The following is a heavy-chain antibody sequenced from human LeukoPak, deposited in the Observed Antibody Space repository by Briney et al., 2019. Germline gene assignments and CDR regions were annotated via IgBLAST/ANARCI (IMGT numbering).Heavy chain of an antibody. CDR2: ISSDESST. CDR1: GFTFSHHW. Sequence: GGSLRLSCAASGFTFSHHWMHWVRQAPGKGLVWVSHISSDESSTTYADSVKGRFTISRDNRKNTLYLQMNSLRIEDTAMYYCTRNPDGRNWFDPWGQGTLVTVSS. V-gene: IGHV3-74*01. CDR3: TRNPDGRNWFDP. J-gene: IGHJ5*02. D-gene: IGHD1-14*01.